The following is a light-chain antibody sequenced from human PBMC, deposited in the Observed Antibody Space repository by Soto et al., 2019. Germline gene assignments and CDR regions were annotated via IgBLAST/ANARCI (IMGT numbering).Light chain of an antibody. J-gene: IGKJ1*01. CDR1: QSLLHTNGYHY. V-gene: IGKV2-28*01. CDR3: MQALQSPWT. CDR2: LGS. Sequence: DIVMTQSPLSLPVTPGEPASISCRSSQSLLHTNGYHYLVWYTQKPGQSPQLLIYLGSSRASGVPDRFSGSGLDTDFTLKISRVEAEDVGVYYCMQALQSPWTFGQGTKVEIK.